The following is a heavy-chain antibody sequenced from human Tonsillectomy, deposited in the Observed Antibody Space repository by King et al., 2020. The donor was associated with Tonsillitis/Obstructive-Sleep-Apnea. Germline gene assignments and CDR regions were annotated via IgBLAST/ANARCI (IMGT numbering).Heavy chain of an antibody. J-gene: IGHJ3*02. Sequence: VQLVESGGGLVQPGGSLRLSCAASGFTFSSYAMHWVRQAPGKGLEYVSAISSNGGSTYYANSVKGRFTISRDNPKNTLYLQMGSLRAEDMAVYYCATRLGDLSDAFDIWGQGTMVTVSS. CDR3: ATRLGDLSDAFDI. V-gene: IGHV3-64*01. D-gene: IGHD6-25*01. CDR2: ISSNGGST. CDR1: GFTFSSYA.